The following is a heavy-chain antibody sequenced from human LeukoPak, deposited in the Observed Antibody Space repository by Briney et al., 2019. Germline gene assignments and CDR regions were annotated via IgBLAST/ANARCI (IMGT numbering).Heavy chain of an antibody. Sequence: QPGGSLRLSCAASGFTVSSNYMSWVRQAPGKGLEWVSVIYSGGSAYYADSVKGRFTISRDNSKNTLYLQMNSLRAEDTAVYYCARHRGYEQLYYFDYWGQGTLVTVSS. CDR2: IYSGGSA. V-gene: IGHV3-53*01. CDR1: GFTVSSNY. D-gene: IGHD2-15*01. J-gene: IGHJ4*02. CDR3: ARHRGYEQLYYFDY.